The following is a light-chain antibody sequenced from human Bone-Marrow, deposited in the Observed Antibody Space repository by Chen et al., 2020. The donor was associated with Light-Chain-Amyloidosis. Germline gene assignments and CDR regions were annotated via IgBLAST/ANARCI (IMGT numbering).Light chain of an antibody. J-gene: IGLJ3*02. CDR2: DES. V-gene: IGLV3-21*02. CDR3: QVWDRSSDRPV. CDR1: NIGSTS. Sequence: SYVLTQPSSVSVAPGQTATIACGGNNIGSTSVHWYQQTPGQAPLLVVYDESARPSGIPERVSGTNAGNTATLTISRVEAGDEADYYCQVWDRSSDRPVFGGGTKLTVL.